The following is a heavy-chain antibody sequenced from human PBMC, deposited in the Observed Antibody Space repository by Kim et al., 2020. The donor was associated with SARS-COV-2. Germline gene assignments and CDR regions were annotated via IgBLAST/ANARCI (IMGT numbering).Heavy chain of an antibody. CDR1: GYTFTGYY. V-gene: IGHV1-2*04. D-gene: IGHD3-10*01. CDR2: INPNSGGT. CDR3: ARDPGRGFGESYMDY. J-gene: IGHJ4*02. Sequence: ASVKVSCKASGYTFTGYYMHWVRQAPGQGLEWMGWINPNSGGTNYAQKFQGWVTMTRDTSISTAYTELSRLRSDDTAVYYCARDPGRGFGESYMDYWGQGTLVTVSS.